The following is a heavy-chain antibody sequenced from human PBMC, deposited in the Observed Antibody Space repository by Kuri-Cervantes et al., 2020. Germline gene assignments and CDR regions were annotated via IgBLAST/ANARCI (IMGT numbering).Heavy chain of an antibody. CDR2: ISGSGGNT. J-gene: IGHJ6*03. CDR3: AKDHQSSTNNYDYMDV. CDR1: GFTFSSYS. Sequence: GESLKISCAASGFTFSSYSMNWVRQAPGKGLEWVSVISGSGGNTYYAESVKGRFTISRDNSKNTLYVQMNSLRAEDTAIYYCAKDHQSSTNNYDYMDVWGKGTTVTVSS. D-gene: IGHD5-24*01. V-gene: IGHV3-23*01.